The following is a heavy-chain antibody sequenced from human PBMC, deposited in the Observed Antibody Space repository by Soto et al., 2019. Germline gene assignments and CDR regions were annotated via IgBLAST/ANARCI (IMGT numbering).Heavy chain of an antibody. Sequence: EVQLLESGGGLVQPGGSLRLSCAASGFTFSSYAMSWVRQAPGKGLEWVSVICGSGGSTYYADSVKGRFTISRDNPKNTLYLQMNSLRAEDTAVYYCAKASRDYSYDYWGQGTLVTVSS. V-gene: IGHV3-23*01. J-gene: IGHJ4*02. CDR1: GFTFSSYA. CDR2: ICGSGGST. CDR3: AKASRDYSYDY. D-gene: IGHD2-21*02.